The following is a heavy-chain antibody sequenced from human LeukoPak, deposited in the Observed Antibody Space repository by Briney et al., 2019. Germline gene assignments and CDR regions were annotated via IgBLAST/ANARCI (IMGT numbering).Heavy chain of an antibody. D-gene: IGHD6-6*01. CDR3: ARDAEYSSSFFDY. CDR1: GGSISSSNW. J-gene: IGHJ4*02. Sequence: SETLSLTCAVSGGSISSSNWWSWVRQPPGKGLEWIGEIYHSGSTNYNPSLKSRVTISVDTSKNQFSLKLSSVTAADTAVYYCARDAEYSSSFFDYWGQGTLVTVSS. CDR2: IYHSGST. V-gene: IGHV4-4*02.